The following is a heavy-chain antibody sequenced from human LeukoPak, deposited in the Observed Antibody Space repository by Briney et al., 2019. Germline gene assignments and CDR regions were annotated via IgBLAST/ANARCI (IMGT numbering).Heavy chain of an antibody. J-gene: IGHJ4*02. CDR1: GGSFSGYY. V-gene: IGHV4-34*01. CDR2: INHSGST. D-gene: IGHD3-22*01. Sequence: SETLSLTCAVYGGSFSGYYWSWIRQPPGKGLECIGEINHSGSTNYNPSLKSRVTISVDTSKNQFSLKLSSVTAADTAVYYCARGNGGYYDSSGNFDYWGQGTLVTVSS. CDR3: ARGNGGYYDSSGNFDY.